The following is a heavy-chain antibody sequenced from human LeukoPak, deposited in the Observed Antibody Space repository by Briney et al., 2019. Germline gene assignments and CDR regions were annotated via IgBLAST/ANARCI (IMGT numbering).Heavy chain of an antibody. D-gene: IGHD3-3*01. J-gene: IGHJ3*02. CDR3: ATPYYDFWSGYYKRGVRGADAFDI. V-gene: IGHV3-11*04. Sequence: GGSLRLSCAASGFTFNDYYMSWIRQAPGKGLEWVSYISSSGSTIYYADSVKGRFTISRDNAKNSLYLQMNSLRAEDTAVYYCATPYYDFWSGYYKRGVRGADAFDIWGQGTMVTVSS. CDR1: GFTFNDYY. CDR2: ISSSGSTI.